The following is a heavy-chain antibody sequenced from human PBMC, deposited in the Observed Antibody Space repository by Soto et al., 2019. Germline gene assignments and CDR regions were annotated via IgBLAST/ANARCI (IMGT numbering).Heavy chain of an antibody. CDR3: ARHAFGNCSGSSCQSPYYYYGMDV. V-gene: IGHV5-10-1*01. J-gene: IGHJ6*02. CDR1: GYSFTSYW. CDR2: IDPSDSYT. D-gene: IGHD2-15*01. Sequence: GESLKISCKGSGYSFTSYWISWVRQMPGKGLEWMGRIDPSDSYTNYSPSFQGHVTISADKSISTAYLQWSSLKASDTAMYYCARHAFGNCSGSSCQSPYYYYGMDVWGQGNTVTVSS.